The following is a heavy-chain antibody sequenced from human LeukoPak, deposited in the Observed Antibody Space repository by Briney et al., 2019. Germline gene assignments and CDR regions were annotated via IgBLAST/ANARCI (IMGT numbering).Heavy chain of an antibody. V-gene: IGHV4-31*03. CDR3: ARGGAQEMNY. D-gene: IGHD5-24*01. CDR2: IYYSGST. CDR1: GGSISSGGYY. Sequence: PSETLSLTCIVSGGSISSGGYYWSWIRQHPGKGLEWIGYIYYSGSTYYNPSLKSRVTISVDTSKNQFSLKLSSVTAADTAVYYCARGGAQEMNYWGQGTLVTVSS. J-gene: IGHJ4*02.